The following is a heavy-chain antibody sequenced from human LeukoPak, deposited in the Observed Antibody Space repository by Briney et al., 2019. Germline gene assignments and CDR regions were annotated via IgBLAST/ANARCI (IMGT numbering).Heavy chain of an antibody. Sequence: GGSLRLSCAASGFTFSSYSMNWVRQARGKGLEWVSSISSSSSYIYYADSVKGRFTISRDNAKNSLYLQMNSLRAEDTAVYYCARRDCSSTSCYVDYWGQGTLVTVSS. CDR2: ISSSSSYI. CDR1: GFTFSSYS. CDR3: ARRDCSSTSCYVDY. D-gene: IGHD2-2*01. V-gene: IGHV3-21*01. J-gene: IGHJ4*02.